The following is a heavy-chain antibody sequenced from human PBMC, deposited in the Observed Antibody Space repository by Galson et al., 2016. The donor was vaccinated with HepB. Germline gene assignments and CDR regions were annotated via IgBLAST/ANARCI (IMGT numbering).Heavy chain of an antibody. CDR1: GFHFSSHG. J-gene: IGHJ5*02. Sequence: SLRLSCAASGFHFSSHGMDWVRQAPGKGLEWVAGIWYDGTTKSYADSVKGRFNISRDTSRNTVSLQMDSLRAEDTAVYYCGRLGFESSGHNYYFDPWGQGVLVAVSS. D-gene: IGHD3-22*01. V-gene: IGHV3-33*01. CDR2: IWYDGTTK. CDR3: GRLGFESSGHNYYFDP.